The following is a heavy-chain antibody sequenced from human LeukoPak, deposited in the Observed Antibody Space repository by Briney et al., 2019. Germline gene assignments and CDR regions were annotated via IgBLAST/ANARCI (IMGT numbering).Heavy chain of an antibody. Sequence: GGSLRLSCAASGFTFSSYAMSWVRQAPGKGLEWVSAISGSGGSTYYADSVKGRFTIFRDNSKNTLYLQMNSLRAEDTAVYYCTKDRPVRYFDWLPAFDIWGQGTMVTVSS. CDR3: TKDRPVRYFDWLPAFDI. J-gene: IGHJ3*02. CDR1: GFTFSSYA. V-gene: IGHV3-23*01. D-gene: IGHD3-9*01. CDR2: ISGSGGST.